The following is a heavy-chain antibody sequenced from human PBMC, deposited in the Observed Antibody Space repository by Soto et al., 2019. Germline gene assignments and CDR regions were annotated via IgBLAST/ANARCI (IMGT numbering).Heavy chain of an antibody. CDR1: GGSVSSGNYY. CDR2: IYYTGSS. CDR3: VRPESGAYCGGDCYLYSWFDP. V-gene: IGHV4-61*01. D-gene: IGHD2-21*02. J-gene: IGHJ5*02. Sequence: SETLSLTCTVSGGSVSSGNYYWSRIRQPPGKGLEWIGFIYYTGSSSYNPSLKSRVTMSLDKSNNQFSLKLTSVTAADTAVYYCVRPESGAYCGGDCYLYSWFDPWGQGTLVTVS.